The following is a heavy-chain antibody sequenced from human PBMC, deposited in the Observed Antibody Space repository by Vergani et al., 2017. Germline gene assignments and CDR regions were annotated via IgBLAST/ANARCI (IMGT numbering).Heavy chain of an antibody. J-gene: IGHJ4*02. Sequence: QVQLQESGPGLVKPSQTLSLTCTVSGGSISSGSYYWSWIRQPAGKGLEWIGRIYTSGSTNYNPSLKSRVTISVDTSKNQLSLKRSSVTAADTAVYYCAREGGYCSGGSCYGFTFDYWGQGTLVTVSS. CDR3: AREGGYCSGGSCYGFTFDY. CDR1: GGSISSGSYY. V-gene: IGHV4-61*02. CDR2: IYTSGST. D-gene: IGHD2-15*01.